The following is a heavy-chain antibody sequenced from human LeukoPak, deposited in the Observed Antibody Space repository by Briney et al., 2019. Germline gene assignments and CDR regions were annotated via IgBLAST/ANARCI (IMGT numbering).Heavy chain of an antibody. CDR1: GFTFSSYA. CDR3: AKDRGRERRIQLWLGHYYGMDV. V-gene: IGHV3-23*01. Sequence: GGSLRLSCAASGFTFSSYAMSWVRQAPGKGLEWVSAISGSGGSTNYADSVKGRFTISRDNSKNTLYLQMNSLRAEDTAVYYCAKDRGRERRIQLWLGHYYGMDVWGQGTTVTVSS. J-gene: IGHJ6*02. D-gene: IGHD5-18*01. CDR2: ISGSGGST.